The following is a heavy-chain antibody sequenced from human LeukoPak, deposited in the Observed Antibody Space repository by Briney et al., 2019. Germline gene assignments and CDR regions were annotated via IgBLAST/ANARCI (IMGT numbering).Heavy chain of an antibody. D-gene: IGHD1-26*01. J-gene: IGHJ4*02. V-gene: IGHV4-34*01. CDR3: ARGRGRGFTYFDY. CDR2: INHSGST. CDR1: GGSFSGYY. Sequence: PSETLSLTCAVYGGSFSGYYWSWIRQPPGKGLEWIGEINHSGSTNYNPSLKSRVTISVDTSKNQFSLKLSSVTAVDTAVYYCARGRGRGFTYFDYWGQGTLVTVSS.